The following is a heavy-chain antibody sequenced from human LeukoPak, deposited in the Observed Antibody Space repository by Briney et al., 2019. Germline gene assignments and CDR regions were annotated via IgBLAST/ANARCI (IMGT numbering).Heavy chain of an antibody. D-gene: IGHD2-2*01. CDR2: INPNSGGT. Sequence: GASVKVSCKASGYTFTGYYMHWVRQAPGQGLEWMGWINPNSGGTNYAQKFQGRVTMTRDTSISTAYMELSRLRSDDTAVYYCARERRKDIVVVPAATQYNWFDPWGQATLVTVSS. CDR3: ARERRKDIVVVPAATQYNWFDP. CDR1: GYTFTGYY. V-gene: IGHV1-2*02. J-gene: IGHJ5*02.